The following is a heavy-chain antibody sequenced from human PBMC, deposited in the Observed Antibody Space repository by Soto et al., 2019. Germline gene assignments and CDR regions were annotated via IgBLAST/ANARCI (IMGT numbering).Heavy chain of an antibody. CDR2: ITGDGDTT. CDR1: GFTFSSYA. Sequence: ESGGGLLQPGGSLRLSCAASGFTFSSYALNWVRQAPGKGLEWVSGITGDGDTTFYAGSVKGRFTISRDSSRNTVYLQMNSVRAEDTAVYYCAKEMTSGSRLAFDYWGQGTLVTVSS. V-gene: IGHV3-23*01. J-gene: IGHJ4*02. D-gene: IGHD2-15*01. CDR3: AKEMTSGSRLAFDY.